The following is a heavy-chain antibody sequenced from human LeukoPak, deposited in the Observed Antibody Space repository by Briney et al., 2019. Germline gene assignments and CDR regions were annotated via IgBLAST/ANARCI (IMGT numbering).Heavy chain of an antibody. Sequence: GGSLRLSCAASGFSFSDYYMSWIRQAPGKGLEWVSYISSSGGPVYYGDSVEGRFTISRDNAENSLYLQMNSLRAEDTALYYCAKGYYYDSSGHFDYWGQGTLVTVSS. CDR2: ISSSGGPV. J-gene: IGHJ4*02. CDR1: GFSFSDYY. CDR3: AKGYYYDSSGHFDY. D-gene: IGHD3-22*01. V-gene: IGHV3-11*01.